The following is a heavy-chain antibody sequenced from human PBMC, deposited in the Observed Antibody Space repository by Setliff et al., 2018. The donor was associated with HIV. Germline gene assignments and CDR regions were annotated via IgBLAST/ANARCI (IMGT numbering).Heavy chain of an antibody. D-gene: IGHD3-22*01. V-gene: IGHV4-28*06. Sequence: SETLSLTCAVSGYSISSSHWWGWIRQPPGKGLEWIGYIYYSGSTNYNPSLKSRVTMSVDKSISTAYLQWSSLNASHTAMYYCARRPNGYSSSGYVYSHFDLWGRGTLVTVSS. CDR1: GYSISSSHW. CDR2: IYYSGST. CDR3: ARRPNGYSSSGYVYSHFDL. J-gene: IGHJ2*01.